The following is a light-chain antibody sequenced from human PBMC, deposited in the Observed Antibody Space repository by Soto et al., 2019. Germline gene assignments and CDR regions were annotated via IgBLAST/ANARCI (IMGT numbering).Light chain of an antibody. CDR2: GAS. CDR3: QQYSSSPPEFT. V-gene: IGKV3-20*01. Sequence: EIVLTQSPGTLSVSPGERVTLSCRASQSVGSSYLAWYQQRPGQAPRLLIFGASYRATGIPDRFSGSGSGTDSTLTISRLEPEDFAVYYCQQYSSSPPEFTFGPGTKVDSK. J-gene: IGKJ3*01. CDR1: QSVGSSY.